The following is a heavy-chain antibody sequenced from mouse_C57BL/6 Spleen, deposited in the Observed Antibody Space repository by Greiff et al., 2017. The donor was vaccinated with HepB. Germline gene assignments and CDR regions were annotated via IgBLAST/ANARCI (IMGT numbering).Heavy chain of an antibody. V-gene: IGHV3-6*01. Sequence: EVQRVESGPGLVKPSQSLSLTCSVTGYSITSGYYWNWIRQFPGNKLEWMGYISYDGSNNYNPSLKNRISITRDTSKNQFFLKLNSVTTEDTATYYCARDDYSNAFAYWGQGTLVTVSA. CDR1: GYSITSGYY. CDR3: ARDDYSNAFAY. CDR2: ISYDGSN. D-gene: IGHD2-5*01. J-gene: IGHJ3*01.